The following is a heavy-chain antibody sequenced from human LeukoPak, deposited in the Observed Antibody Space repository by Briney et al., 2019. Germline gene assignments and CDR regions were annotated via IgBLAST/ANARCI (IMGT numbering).Heavy chain of an antibody. CDR3: AIRFYDSSGPPGY. Sequence: GASVTVSCKASGYTFTSYYMHWVRQAPGQGLEWMGIINPSGTSTSYAQKFQGRVTMTRDTSTSTLYMELSSLRSEDTAVYYCAIRFYDSSGPPGYWGQGTLVTVSS. D-gene: IGHD3-22*01. J-gene: IGHJ4*02. CDR1: GYTFTSYY. V-gene: IGHV1-46*01. CDR2: INPSGTST.